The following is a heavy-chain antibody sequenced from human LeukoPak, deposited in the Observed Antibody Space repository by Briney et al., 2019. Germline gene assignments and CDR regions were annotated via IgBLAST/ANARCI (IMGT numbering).Heavy chain of an antibody. D-gene: IGHD3-22*01. V-gene: IGHV3-48*03. CDR1: GFTFSSYE. CDR2: ISSSGSTI. Sequence: PGGSLRLSCAASGFTFSSYEMNWVRQAPGKGLEWVSYISSSGSTIYYADSVKGRFTISRDNAKNSLYLQMNSLRAEDTAVYYCARDPGDYYDSSGHRDLYFDYWGQGTLVTVSS. CDR3: ARDPGDYYDSSGHRDLYFDY. J-gene: IGHJ4*02.